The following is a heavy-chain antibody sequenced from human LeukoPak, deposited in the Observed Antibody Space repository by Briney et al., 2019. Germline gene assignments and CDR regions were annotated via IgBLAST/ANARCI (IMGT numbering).Heavy chain of an antibody. CDR2: IYHSGST. CDR3: ARVAPASIRGVMGPYNWFDP. D-gene: IGHD3-10*01. J-gene: IGHJ5*02. V-gene: IGHV4-38-2*01. CDR1: GYSISSGYY. Sequence: SETLSLTCAVSGYSISSGYYWAWIRQPPGKGLEWIGRIYHSGSTYYNPSLKSRVTISVDTSKNQFSLKLSSVTAADTAVYYCARVAPASIRGVMGPYNWFDPWGQGTLVTVSS.